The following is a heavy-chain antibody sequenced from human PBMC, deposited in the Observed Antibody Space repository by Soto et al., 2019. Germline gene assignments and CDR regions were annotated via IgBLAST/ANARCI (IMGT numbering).Heavy chain of an antibody. J-gene: IGHJ6*02. CDR1: GGSITNYY. Sequence: QVQLQESGPGLVKPSETLSLTCTVSGGSITNYYCSWFRQSPGKGLEWIGYIGYSGASAYNLSLTRRVTMACGRTKTKFSLMLESVTATDTAVYYCARHGFGSLHGLVDVWGQGTTVIVSS. D-gene: IGHD3-10*01. V-gene: IGHV4-59*08. CDR3: ARHGFGSLHGLVDV. CDR2: IGYSGAS.